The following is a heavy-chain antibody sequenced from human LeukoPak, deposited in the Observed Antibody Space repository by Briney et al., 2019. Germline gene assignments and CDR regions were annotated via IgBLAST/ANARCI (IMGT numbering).Heavy chain of an antibody. Sequence: GESLKISCKGSGYSFTSYWIGWVRQMPGKGLEWMGIIYPGDSDTRYSPSFQGQVTISADKSISTAYLQWSSLKASDTAMYCCARQEVYYDSSGTKGGDWFDPWGQGTLVTVSS. CDR3: ARQEVYYDSSGTKGGDWFDP. V-gene: IGHV5-51*01. CDR2: IYPGDSDT. CDR1: GYSFTSYW. D-gene: IGHD3-22*01. J-gene: IGHJ5*02.